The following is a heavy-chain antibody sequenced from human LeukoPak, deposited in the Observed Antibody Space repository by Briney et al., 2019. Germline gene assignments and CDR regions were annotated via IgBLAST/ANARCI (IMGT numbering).Heavy chain of an antibody. D-gene: IGHD3-10*01. CDR3: AALTMIRGVIGY. J-gene: IGHJ4*02. CDR1: GFPYDTYW. V-gene: IGHV3-7*01. CDR2: IKEDGSEN. Sequence: RGPVRLFCGASGFPYDTYWMSWVRQAPGKGVEWVGNIKEDGSENYYVDSVKGRFTISRDNAKNSLYLQMNSLRGEDTAVYYCAALTMIRGVIGYWGQGTLVTVSS.